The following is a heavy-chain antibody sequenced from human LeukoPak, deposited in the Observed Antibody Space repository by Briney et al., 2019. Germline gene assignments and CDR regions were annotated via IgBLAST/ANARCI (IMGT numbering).Heavy chain of an antibody. CDR3: ARGGYDFVYYYYGMDV. D-gene: IGHD3-3*01. V-gene: IGHV1-2*06. CDR2: INPNSGGT. CDR1: GYTFTGYY. J-gene: IGHJ6*02. Sequence: ASVKVSCKASGYTFTGYYVHWVRQAPGQGLEWMGRINPNSGGTNYAQKFQGRVTITRDTSISTAYMELSRLRSDDTAVYYCARGGYDFVYYYYGMDVWGQGTTVTVSS.